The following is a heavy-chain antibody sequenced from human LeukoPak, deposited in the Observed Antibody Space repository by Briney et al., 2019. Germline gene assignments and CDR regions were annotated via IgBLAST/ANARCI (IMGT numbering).Heavy chain of an antibody. V-gene: IGHV3-48*02. Sequence: GGSLRLSCAASGFTFRTYTMNWVRQAPGKGLEWISYISGSSKVIYYADSVKGRFTISRDNAENLLYLQMNSLRDEDTAVYFCARDFDTSGYTFDFWGQGALVTVSS. CDR3: ARDFDTSGYTFDF. J-gene: IGHJ4*02. D-gene: IGHD3-22*01. CDR2: ISGSSKVI. CDR1: GFTFRTYT.